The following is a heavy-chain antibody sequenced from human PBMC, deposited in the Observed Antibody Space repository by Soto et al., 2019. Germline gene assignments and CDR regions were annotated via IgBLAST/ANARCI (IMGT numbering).Heavy chain of an antibody. Sequence: SETLSLTRTVSGGSIINAAYSWSWIRQPPGKGLEWIGYIYPSGMPFYNPSLRSRVTISIDRSNDQFSLNLKSVTAADTAVYYCARERGGYGLFDSWGQGTLVTVSS. J-gene: IGHJ4*02. V-gene: IGHV4-30-2*01. CDR2: IYPSGMP. D-gene: IGHD5-18*01. CDR1: GGSIINAAYS. CDR3: ARERGGYGLFDS.